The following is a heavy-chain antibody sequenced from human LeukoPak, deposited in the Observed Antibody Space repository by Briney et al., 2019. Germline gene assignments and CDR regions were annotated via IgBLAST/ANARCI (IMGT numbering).Heavy chain of an antibody. CDR1: GYHFASYW. D-gene: IGHD6-6*01. Sequence: LGESPKIPCKGSGYHFASYWIGWVPQIPGKGLEWMGITNPGDSDTRYSPSFQGQVTITADKSNSTAYLQRSSLKASDTAMYYCARHKREGTSSDRTLDYWGQGTLVTVSS. CDR2: TNPGDSDT. CDR3: ARHKREGTSSDRTLDY. J-gene: IGHJ4*02. V-gene: IGHV5-51*01.